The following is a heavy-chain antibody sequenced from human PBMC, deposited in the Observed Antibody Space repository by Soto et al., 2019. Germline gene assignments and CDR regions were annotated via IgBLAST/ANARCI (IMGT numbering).Heavy chain of an antibody. D-gene: IGHD3-16*02. CDR2: ISAYNGNT. CDR3: ARDTYYDYIWWSYRSDYFDY. V-gene: IGHV1-18*01. Sequence: QVPLVQSGAEVKKPGASVKVSCKASGYTFTSYGISWVRQAPGQGLEWMGWISAYNGNTNYAQKLQGRVTMTTDTSTSTAYMELRSLRSDDTAVYYCARDTYYDYIWWSYRSDYFDYWGQGTLVTVSS. CDR1: GYTFTSYG. J-gene: IGHJ4*02.